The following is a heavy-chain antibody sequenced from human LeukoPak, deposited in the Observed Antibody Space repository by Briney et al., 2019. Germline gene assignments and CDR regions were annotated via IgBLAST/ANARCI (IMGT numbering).Heavy chain of an antibody. D-gene: IGHD3-22*01. J-gene: IGHJ4*02. CDR2: IYTSGST. V-gene: IGHV4-4*08. CDR3: ARDRYYYDSSGYYSLDY. CDR1: GSTFSSYW. Sequence: GSLRLSCAASGSTFSSYWMSWVRQAPGKGLEWIGRIYTSGSTNYNPSLKSRVTISVDTSKNQFSLKLSSVTAADTAVYYCARDRYYYDSSGYYSLDYWGQGTLVTVSS.